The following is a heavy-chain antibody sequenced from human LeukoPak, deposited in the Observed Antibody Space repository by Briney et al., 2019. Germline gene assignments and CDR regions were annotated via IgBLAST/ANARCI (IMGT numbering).Heavy chain of an antibody. CDR1: GFTFSSYG. J-gene: IGHJ4*02. Sequence: GRSLRLSCAASGFTFSSYGMHWVRQAPGKGLEWVAVISYDGSNKYYADSVKGRFTISRDNSKNTLYLQMNSLRAEDTAVYYCAKDTYYYDSSGYSYYFDYWGQGTLVTVSS. V-gene: IGHV3-30*18. CDR3: AKDTYYYDSSGYSYYFDY. CDR2: ISYDGSNK. D-gene: IGHD3-22*01.